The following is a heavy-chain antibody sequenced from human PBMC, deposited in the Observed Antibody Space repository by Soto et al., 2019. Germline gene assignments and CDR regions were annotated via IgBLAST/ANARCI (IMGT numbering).Heavy chain of an antibody. V-gene: IGHV1-18*01. D-gene: IGHD6-19*01. J-gene: IGHJ1*01. CDR1: GYTFTSYG. Sequence: GASVKVSCKASGYTFTSYGISWVRQAPGQGLEWMGWISAYNGNTNYAQKLQGRVTMTTDTSTSTANMELRSLRSDDTAVYYCARGPLGWHAEYFQHWGQGTLVTVSS. CDR2: ISAYNGNT. CDR3: ARGPLGWHAEYFQH.